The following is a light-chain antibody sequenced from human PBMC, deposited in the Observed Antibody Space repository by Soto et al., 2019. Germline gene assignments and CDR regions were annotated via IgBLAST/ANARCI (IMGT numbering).Light chain of an antibody. CDR2: EVT. CDR3: SSFAGGGNPVL. J-gene: IGLJ2*01. CDR1: SSDVGGYNY. V-gene: IGLV2-8*01. Sequence: QAVVTQPPSASGSLGQSVTISCTGTSSDVGGYNYVSWHQQHPGKAPKVMIYEVTKRPPGVPDCFSGSKSGNTASLTVSGLQAEDEADYYCSSFAGGGNPVLLGGGTKVTVL.